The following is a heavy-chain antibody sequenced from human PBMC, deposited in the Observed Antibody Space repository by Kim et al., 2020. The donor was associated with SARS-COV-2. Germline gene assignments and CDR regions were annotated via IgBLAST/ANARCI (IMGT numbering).Heavy chain of an antibody. Sequence: PSPESRVTISIDTSKNQFSLKLSSVTAADTAVYNCARHRSSSWDLDAFDLWGQGTMVTVSS. V-gene: IGHV4-59*08. CDR3: ARHRSSSWDLDAFDL. D-gene: IGHD6-13*01. J-gene: IGHJ3*01.